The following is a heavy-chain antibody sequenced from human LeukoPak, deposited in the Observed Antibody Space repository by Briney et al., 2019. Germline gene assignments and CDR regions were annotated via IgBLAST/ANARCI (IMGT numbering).Heavy chain of an antibody. Sequence: PSETLSLTCAVYGGSFSGYYWSWIRQPPGKGLEWIGEINHSGSTNYNPSLKSRVTISVDTSKNQFSLKLSSVTAADTAVYYCAILGSGYYRYGMDVWGQGTTVTVSS. CDR1: GGSFSGYY. CDR2: INHSGST. CDR3: AILGSGYYRYGMDV. J-gene: IGHJ6*02. D-gene: IGHD3-22*01. V-gene: IGHV4-34*01.